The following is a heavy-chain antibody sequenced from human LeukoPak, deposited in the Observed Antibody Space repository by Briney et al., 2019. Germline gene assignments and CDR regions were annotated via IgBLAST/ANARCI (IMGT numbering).Heavy chain of an antibody. D-gene: IGHD6-13*01. CDR3: ARQHSSSWSDWFDP. Sequence: SETLSLTCTVSGGSISSNSYYWSWIRQPPGKGLEWIGSIYYSGSTYYNPSLKSRVTISVDTSKNQFSLQLSSVTAADTAVYYCARQHSSSWSDWFDPWGQGTLVTVSS. CDR1: GGSISSNSYY. J-gene: IGHJ5*02. V-gene: IGHV4-39*01. CDR2: IYYSGST.